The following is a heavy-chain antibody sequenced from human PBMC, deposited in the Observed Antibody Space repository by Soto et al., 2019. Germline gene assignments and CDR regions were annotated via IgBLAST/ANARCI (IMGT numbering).Heavy chain of an antibody. Sequence: PSETLSLTCTVSGGSISSSSYYWGWIRQPPGKGLEWIGSIYYSGSTYYNPSLKSRVTISVDTSKNQFSLKLSSVTAADTAVYYCARHVGMGYSYGYVDYWGQGTLVTVSS. CDR2: IYYSGST. CDR3: ARHVGMGYSYGYVDY. J-gene: IGHJ4*02. V-gene: IGHV4-39*01. D-gene: IGHD5-18*01. CDR1: GGSISSSSYY.